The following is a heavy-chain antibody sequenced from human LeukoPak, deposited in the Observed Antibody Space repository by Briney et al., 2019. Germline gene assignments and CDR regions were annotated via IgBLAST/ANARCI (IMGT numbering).Heavy chain of an antibody. J-gene: IGHJ3*02. Sequence: GGSLRLSCAASGFTFSSYNMNWVRQAPGKGLECVSYISSGSSSIYYADSVKGRFTISRDNSKNTLYLQMNSLRAEDTAVYYCANVPLYCSSTSCYTDDAFDIWGQGTMVTVSS. CDR3: ANVPLYCSSTSCYTDDAFDI. D-gene: IGHD2-2*02. CDR2: ISSGSSSI. CDR1: GFTFSSYN. V-gene: IGHV3-48*01.